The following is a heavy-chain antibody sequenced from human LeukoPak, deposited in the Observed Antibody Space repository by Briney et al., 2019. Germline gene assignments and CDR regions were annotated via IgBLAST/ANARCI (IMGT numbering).Heavy chain of an antibody. Sequence: GGSLRLSCAASGFTFSSYAMTWVRQAPGKGLEWVSTISSSGGSTYYADSVKGRFTISRDDSKNTLYLQVNSLRADDTAVYYCTKGRGYCSGGSCYSDYWGQGTLVTVSS. J-gene: IGHJ4*02. CDR2: ISSSGGST. V-gene: IGHV3-23*01. D-gene: IGHD2-15*01. CDR3: TKGRGYCSGGSCYSDY. CDR1: GFTFSSYA.